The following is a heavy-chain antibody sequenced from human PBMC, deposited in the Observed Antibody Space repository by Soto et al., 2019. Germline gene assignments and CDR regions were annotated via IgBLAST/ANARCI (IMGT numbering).Heavy chain of an antibody. CDR3: ARGLDVSTAMPPSISGY. V-gene: IGHV3-30-3*01. D-gene: IGHD5-18*01. Sequence: QVQLVESGGGVVQPGRSLRLSCAASGFTFSSYAMHWVRQAPGKGLEWVAVISYDGSNKYYADSVKGRFTISRDNSKNTLYLQMNSLRAVDTAVYYCARGLDVSTAMPPSISGYWGQGTLVTVSS. J-gene: IGHJ4*02. CDR1: GFTFSSYA. CDR2: ISYDGSNK.